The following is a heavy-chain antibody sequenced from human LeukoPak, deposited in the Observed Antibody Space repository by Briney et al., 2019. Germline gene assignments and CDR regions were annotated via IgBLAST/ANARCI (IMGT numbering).Heavy chain of an antibody. CDR2: IYPGDSDT. CDR3: ASLTGSRAYCGGDCYSGLDAFDI. D-gene: IGHD2-21*02. V-gene: IGHV5-51*01. J-gene: IGHJ3*02. CDR1: GYSFTSYW. Sequence: GESLKISCKGSGYSFTSYWIGWVRQMPGKGLEWMGIIYPGDSDTRYSPSFQGQVTISADKSISTAYLQWSSLKASDTAMYYCASLTGSRAYCGGDCYSGLDAFDIWGQGTMVTVSS.